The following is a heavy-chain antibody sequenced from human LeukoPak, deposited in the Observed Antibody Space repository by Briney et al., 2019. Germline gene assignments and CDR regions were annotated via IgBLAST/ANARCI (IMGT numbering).Heavy chain of an antibody. CDR2: ISAYNGNT. CDR1: GYTFTSYG. V-gene: IGHV1-18*01. J-gene: IGHJ4*02. CDR3: ARDRWYYDFWSGYHQYYFDY. Sequence: GASVKVSCKASGYTFTSYGISWVRQAPGQGLEWVGWISAYNGNTNYAQKLQGRVTMTTDTSTSTAYMELRSLRSDDTAVYYCARDRWYYDFWSGYHQYYFDYWGQGTLVTVSS. D-gene: IGHD3-3*01.